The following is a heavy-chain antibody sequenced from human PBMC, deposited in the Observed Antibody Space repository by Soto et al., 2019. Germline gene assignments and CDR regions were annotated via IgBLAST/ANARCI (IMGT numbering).Heavy chain of an antibody. J-gene: IGHJ1*01. D-gene: IGHD7-27*01. V-gene: IGHV4-31*11. Sequence: PXESLCLTCAVSGCSVRSGGYNWSWIRQLPGKGLEWIGYIFHTGNTYYNPSLKSRVTISVDTSQNQFSLRLSSVTAADTALYYCARDLGKLITPAPWGQGDLVTVSS. CDR3: ARDLGKLITPAP. CDR1: GCSVRSGGYN. CDR2: IFHTGNT.